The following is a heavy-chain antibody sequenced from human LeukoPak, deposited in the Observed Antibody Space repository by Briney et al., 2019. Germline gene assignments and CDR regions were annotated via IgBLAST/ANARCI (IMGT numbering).Heavy chain of an antibody. J-gene: IGHJ4*01. CDR3: AGGSGWITGD. CDR2: IKQDGSEI. Sequence: GGSLRLSCSASGFTFGSYWMNWVRQAPGKGPEWVANIKQDGSEINYVDSVKGRFIISRDNVKNSLYLQMNSLRVDDTAVYYCAGGSGWITGDWGHGTLVTVSS. V-gene: IGHV3-7*03. CDR1: GFTFGSYW. D-gene: IGHD1-14*01.